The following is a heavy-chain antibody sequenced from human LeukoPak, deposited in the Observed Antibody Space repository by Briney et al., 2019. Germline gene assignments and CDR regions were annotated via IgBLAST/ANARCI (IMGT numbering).Heavy chain of an antibody. CDR1: GYTFTSYY. CDR3: ARGQKNAIFGVATID. D-gene: IGHD3-3*01. CDR2: INPSGGST. Sequence: ASVKVSCKASGYTFTSYYMHWVRQAPGQGLEWMGIINPSGGSTSYAQKFQGRVTMTRDTSTSTVYMELSSLRSGDTAVYYCARGQKNAIFGVATIDWGQGTLVTVSS. J-gene: IGHJ4*02. V-gene: IGHV1-46*01.